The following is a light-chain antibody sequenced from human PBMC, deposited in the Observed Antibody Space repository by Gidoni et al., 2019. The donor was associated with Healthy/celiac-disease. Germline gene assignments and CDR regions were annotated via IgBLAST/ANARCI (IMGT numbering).Light chain of an antibody. CDR3: QQSYSTLRT. CDR1: QSISSY. J-gene: IGKJ2*01. Sequence: DIQMTPSPSSLSASVGDRVTITCRASQSISSYLNWYQQKPGKAPKLLIYAASSLQSGVPSRFSGSGSGTDFTLTISSLQPEDFATYYCQQSYSTLRTFXXXTKLEIK. V-gene: IGKV1-39*01. CDR2: AAS.